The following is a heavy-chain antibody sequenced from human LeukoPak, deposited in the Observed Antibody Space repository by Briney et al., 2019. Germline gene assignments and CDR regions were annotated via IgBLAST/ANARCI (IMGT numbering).Heavy chain of an antibody. CDR2: ISSSSSYI. J-gene: IGHJ4*02. CDR1: GFTFSNYD. Sequence: GGSLRLSCVASGFTFSNYDMNWARQAPGKGLEWVSFISSSSSYIYYADSVKGRFTISRDNAKKSLYLQMNSLRAEDTAVYYCARGRYDSRIFDYWGQGTLVTVSS. D-gene: IGHD3-22*01. CDR3: ARGRYDSRIFDY. V-gene: IGHV3-21*01.